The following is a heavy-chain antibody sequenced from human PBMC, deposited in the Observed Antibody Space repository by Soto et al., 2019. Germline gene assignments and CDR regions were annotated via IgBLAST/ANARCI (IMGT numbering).Heavy chain of an antibody. J-gene: IGHJ5*02. V-gene: IGHV4-61*01. CDR1: GGSVSSDSYY. CDR3: ARGGSIAAAVVDL. Sequence: QVQLQESGPGLVKPSETLSLTCTVSGGSVSSDSYYWSWIRQPPGKGLEWIGYIYYTGSTNYNPSLKSRVTMSIDTSQDQFSLKRSSVTAADTAVYYCARGGSIAAAVVDLWGQGTVVTVSS. D-gene: IGHD6-13*01. CDR2: IYYTGST.